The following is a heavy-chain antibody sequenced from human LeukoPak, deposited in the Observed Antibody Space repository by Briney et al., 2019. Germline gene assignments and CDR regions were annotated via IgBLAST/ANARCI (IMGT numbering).Heavy chain of an antibody. CDR3: ARHGDYIWGSYRRDNYFDY. CDR1: GFSFSSYT. Sequence: GGSLRLSCAASGFSFSSYTMNWVRQAPGKGLEWVSSITTSSNYIYYADSVRGRFTISRDNAKNSLYLQMNSLRAEDTAVYYCARHGDYIWGSYRRDNYFDYWGQGTLVTVSS. V-gene: IGHV3-21*04. CDR2: ITTSSNYI. J-gene: IGHJ4*02. D-gene: IGHD3-16*02.